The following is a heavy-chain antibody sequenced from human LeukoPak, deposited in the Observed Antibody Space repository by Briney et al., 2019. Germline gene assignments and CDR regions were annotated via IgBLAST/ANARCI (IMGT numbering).Heavy chain of an antibody. CDR2: MFHTGNT. V-gene: IGHV4-38-2*02. CDR1: GYSINSGYY. D-gene: IGHD4-17*01. J-gene: IGHJ4*02. Sequence: SETLSLTCTVSGYSINSGYYWGWIRQSPGKGLEWIGSMFHTGNTHYSSSLKSRVAISIDTYKNQFSLKLTSVTASDTAIYYCARAHYGDYGDYWGQGILVTVSS. CDR3: ARAHYGDYGDY.